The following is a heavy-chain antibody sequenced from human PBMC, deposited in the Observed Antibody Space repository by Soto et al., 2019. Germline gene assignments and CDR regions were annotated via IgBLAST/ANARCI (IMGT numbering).Heavy chain of an antibody. V-gene: IGHV3-30*03. J-gene: IGHJ4*02. CDR3: ATSGSYSGFDY. CDR1: GFTFSSYG. CDR2: ISYDGSNK. Sequence: QVQLVESGGGVVQPGRSLRLSCAASGFTFSSYGMHWVRQAPGKGLEWVAVISYDGSNKYYADSVKGRFTISRDNSKNTLYLQMYSLRAEDTAVYYCATSGSYSGFDYWGQGTLVTVSS. D-gene: IGHD1-26*01.